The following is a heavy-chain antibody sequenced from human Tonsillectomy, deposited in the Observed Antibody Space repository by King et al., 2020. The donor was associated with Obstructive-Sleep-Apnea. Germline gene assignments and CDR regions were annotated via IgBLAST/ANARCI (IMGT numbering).Heavy chain of an antibody. D-gene: IGHD1-26*01. J-gene: IGHJ4*02. CDR2: ISNSSSYI. CDR3: ARWDYFDY. Sequence: VQLVESGGGLVKPGGSLRLSCAASGFTFSSYSMNWVRQAPGKGLEWVSSISNSSSYIYYADSVKGRFTISRDNAKNSLYLQMNSLRAEDTALYYCARWDYFDYWGQGTLVTVSS. CDR1: GFTFSSYS. V-gene: IGHV3-21*01.